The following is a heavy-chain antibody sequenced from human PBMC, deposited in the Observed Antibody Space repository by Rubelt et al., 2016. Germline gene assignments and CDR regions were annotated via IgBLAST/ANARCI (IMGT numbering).Heavy chain of an antibody. Sequence: EVQLLESGGGLVQPGGSLRLSCEVSGFTFRSYAMNWVRQAPGKGLEWVSGTSGSGGSTYYADSVKGRFIISRDNSKNMLYLQMNSLRDEDTAVYYCAKGGDIWGQGTMVTVSS. D-gene: IGHD2-15*01. CDR2: TSGSGGST. CDR1: GFTFRSYA. V-gene: IGHV3-23*01. CDR3: AKGGDI. J-gene: IGHJ3*02.